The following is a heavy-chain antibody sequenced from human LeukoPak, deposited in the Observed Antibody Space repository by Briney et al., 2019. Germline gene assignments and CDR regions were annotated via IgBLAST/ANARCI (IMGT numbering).Heavy chain of an antibody. CDR1: GFTFSSYA. CDR2: ISYDGSNK. J-gene: IGHJ4*02. CDR3: ARDPFLLVPLSSSWTLSLDY. Sequence: GGSLRLSCAASGFTFSSYAMHWVRQAPGKGLEWVAVISYDGSNKYYADSVKGRFTISRDNSKNTLYLRMNSLRAEDTAVYYCARDPFLLVPLSSSWTLSLDYWGQGTLVTVSS. V-gene: IGHV3-30-3*01. D-gene: IGHD6-13*01.